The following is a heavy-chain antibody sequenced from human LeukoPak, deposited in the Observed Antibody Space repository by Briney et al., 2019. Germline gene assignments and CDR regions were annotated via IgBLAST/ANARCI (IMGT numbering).Heavy chain of an antibody. Sequence: SETLSLTCAVSGYSISSGYYWGWIRQPPGKGLEWIGSIYRSGSTYYNPSLKSRVTISVDTSKNQFSLKLSSVTAADTAVYYCARWSITIFGTVVRYFDYWGQGTLVTVSS. CDR1: GYSISSGYY. D-gene: IGHD3-3*01. CDR2: IYRSGST. J-gene: IGHJ4*02. V-gene: IGHV4-38-2*01. CDR3: ARWSITIFGTVVRYFDY.